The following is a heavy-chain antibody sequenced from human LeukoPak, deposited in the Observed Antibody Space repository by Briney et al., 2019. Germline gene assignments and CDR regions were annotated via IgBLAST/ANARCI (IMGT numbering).Heavy chain of an antibody. CDR2: INPNSGGT. CDR3: ATEVGALVAFDI. CDR1: GYTFTGYY. Sequence: ASVKVSCKASGYTFTGYYMHWVRQAPGQGLEWMGWINPNSGGTNYAQKFQGRVTMTRDTSISTAYMELSRLRSDDTAVYYCATEVGALVAFDIWGQGTMVTVSS. J-gene: IGHJ3*02. V-gene: IGHV1-2*02. D-gene: IGHD1-26*01.